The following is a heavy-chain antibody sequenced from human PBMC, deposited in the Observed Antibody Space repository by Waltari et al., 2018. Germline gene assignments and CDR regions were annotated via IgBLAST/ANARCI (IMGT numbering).Heavy chain of an antibody. V-gene: IGHV1-69-2*01. CDR2: VDPEDGET. CDR1: GYTFTDYY. J-gene: IGHJ4*02. CDR3: ATGTNVEGPYSGYDLPN. Sequence: EVQLVQSGAEVKKPGATVKISCKVSGYTFTDYYMHWVQQAPGKGLEWMGLVDPEDGETIYAEKFQGRVTITADTSTDTAYMELSSLRSEDTAVYYCATGTNVEGPYSGYDLPNWGQGTLVTVSS. D-gene: IGHD5-12*01.